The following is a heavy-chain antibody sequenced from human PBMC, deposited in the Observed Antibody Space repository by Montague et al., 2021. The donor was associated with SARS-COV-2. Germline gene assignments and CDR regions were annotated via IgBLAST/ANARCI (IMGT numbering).Heavy chain of an antibody. CDR3: ARETMTGDAFDA. D-gene: IGHD1-14*01. J-gene: IGHJ3*01. V-gene: IGHV4-59*12. CDR2: FYSSGIT. CDR1: GGSISSSD. Sequence: SETLSLTCAVSGGSISSSDWGWIRQPPGKGLEWIGFFYSSGITDSNPSFKSRVSISLDTSKNQVSLKLRSVTTADTAVYYCARETMTGDAFDAWGQGTMVTVSP.